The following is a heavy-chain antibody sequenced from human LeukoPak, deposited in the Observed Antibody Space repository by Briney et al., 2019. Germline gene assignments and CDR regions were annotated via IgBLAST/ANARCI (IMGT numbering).Heavy chain of an antibody. CDR2: ISGYTGDT. CDR3: ARGYYDILTGYPNDY. V-gene: IGHV1-18*01. J-gene: IGHJ4*02. CDR1: GYTFTNYD. Sequence: ASVRVSCKTSGYTFTNYDIYWVRQAPGQGLECMGWISGYTGDTKYAQILQGRFTVTTDTSTSTAYMELRSLRSDDTAVYYCARGYYDILTGYPNDYWGQGTLVTVSS. D-gene: IGHD3-9*01.